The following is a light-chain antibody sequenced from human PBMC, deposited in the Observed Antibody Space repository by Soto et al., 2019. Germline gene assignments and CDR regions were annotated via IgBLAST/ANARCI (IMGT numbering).Light chain of an antibody. Sequence: EIVLTQSPATLSLSPGESATLSCTTNQSVDTYFAWYQQKRGLAPRLLIYDASNRAIGIPARFRGRGSETDFSLTISSLEPEDFAIYFCQQRRTWPPTFGRGTRLEI. CDR3: QQRRTWPPT. CDR1: QSVDTY. V-gene: IGKV3-11*01. J-gene: IGKJ5*01. CDR2: DAS.